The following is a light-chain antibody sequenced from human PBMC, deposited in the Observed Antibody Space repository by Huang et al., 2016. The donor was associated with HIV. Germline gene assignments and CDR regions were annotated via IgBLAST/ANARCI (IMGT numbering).Light chain of an antibody. V-gene: IGKV2-30*01. Sequence: DVVLTQSPLSLSGTLGQPASISCRSSQSLVSSDGTIYLNWFHQRPGQRPRRLIYKIAERDSGVPARFSGSGSNTDFKLNISSVEAEDGGFYYCMQGSHWPGAFGQGTKVEIK. CDR1: QSLVSSDGTIY. J-gene: IGKJ1*01. CDR3: MQGSHWPGA. CDR2: KIA.